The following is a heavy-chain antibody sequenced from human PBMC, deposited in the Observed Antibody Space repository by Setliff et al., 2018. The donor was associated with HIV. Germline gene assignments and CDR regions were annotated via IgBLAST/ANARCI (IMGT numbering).Heavy chain of an antibody. J-gene: IGHJ4*02. D-gene: IGHD3-22*01. CDR3: AGSRGYFVKAE. Sequence: GGSLRLSCAASGFTFSSHWMSWVRQAPGKRLEWVASIKPDGTEDHYVDSVKGRFTISRDNAKDSLYLQMNSLRGEDTAVYYCAGSRGYFVKAEWGQGTLVTVSS. V-gene: IGHV3-7*01. CDR1: GFTFSSHW. CDR2: IKPDGTED.